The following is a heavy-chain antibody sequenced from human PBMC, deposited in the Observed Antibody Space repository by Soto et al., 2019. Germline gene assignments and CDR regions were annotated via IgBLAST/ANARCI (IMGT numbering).Heavy chain of an antibody. J-gene: IGHJ2*01. Sequence: EVQLLESGGGLVQPGGSLRPSCAASGFTFSSYAMSWVRQAPGKGLEWVSAISGSGGSTYYADSVKGRFTISRDNSKNTLYLQMNSLRAEDRAVYYCAKDRSTTVTINWYFDLWGRGTLVTVSS. V-gene: IGHV3-23*01. D-gene: IGHD4-17*01. CDR3: AKDRSTTVTINWYFDL. CDR2: ISGSGGST. CDR1: GFTFSSYA.